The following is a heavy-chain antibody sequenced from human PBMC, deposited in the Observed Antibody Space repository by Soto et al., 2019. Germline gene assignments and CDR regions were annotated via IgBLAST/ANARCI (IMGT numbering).Heavy chain of an antibody. D-gene: IGHD3-10*01. V-gene: IGHV1-69*08. Sequence: QVQLVQSGAEVKKPGSSVKVSCKASGGTFSSYTISWVRQAPGQGLEWMGRIIPILGIANYAQKFQGRVTITADKXXCTAYMELSSLRSEDTAVYYWARETLLLWFGELSSWGQGTLVTVSS. J-gene: IGHJ5*02. CDR1: GGTFSSYT. CDR3: ARETLLLWFGELSS. CDR2: IIPILGIA.